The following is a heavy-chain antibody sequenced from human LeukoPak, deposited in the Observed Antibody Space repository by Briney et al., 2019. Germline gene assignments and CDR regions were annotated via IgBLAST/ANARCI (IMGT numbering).Heavy chain of an antibody. V-gene: IGHV4-61*02. J-gene: IGHJ4*02. Sequence: SETLSLTCTVSGGSISSGSYYWSWIRQPAGKGLVWIGRIYTSGSTNYNPSLKSRVTISVDTSKNQFSLKLSSVTAADTAVYYCARAYDFWSPLGYWGQGTLVTVSS. CDR1: GGSISSGSYY. CDR2: IYTSGST. D-gene: IGHD3-3*01. CDR3: ARAYDFWSPLGY.